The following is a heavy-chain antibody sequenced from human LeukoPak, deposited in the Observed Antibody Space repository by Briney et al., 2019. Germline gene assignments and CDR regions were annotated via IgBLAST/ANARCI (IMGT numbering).Heavy chain of an antibody. Sequence: SQTLSLTCTVSGGSISSGGYYWSWIRQPPGKGLEWIGEINHSGSTNYNPSLKSRVTISVDTSKNQFSLKLSSVTAADTAVYYCAGGAQPYYYYGMDVWGQGTTVTVSS. CDR2: INHSGST. CDR3: AGGAQPYYYYGMDV. D-gene: IGHD2-2*01. V-gene: IGHV4-30-2*01. J-gene: IGHJ6*02. CDR1: GGSISSGGYY.